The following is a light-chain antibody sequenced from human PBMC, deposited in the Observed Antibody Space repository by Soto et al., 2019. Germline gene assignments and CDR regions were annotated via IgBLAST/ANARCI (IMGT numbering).Light chain of an antibody. Sequence: QSVLTQPPSASGSPGQSVTISCTGTSADVGRYNSVTWYQQHPHKAPKLLIYEVNKRPSGVPDRFSGSKSGNTASLTVSGLQADDEADYYCTSYAGSNNVLFGGGTKVTVL. CDR1: SADVGRYNS. CDR3: TSYAGSNNVL. J-gene: IGLJ2*01. CDR2: EVN. V-gene: IGLV2-8*01.